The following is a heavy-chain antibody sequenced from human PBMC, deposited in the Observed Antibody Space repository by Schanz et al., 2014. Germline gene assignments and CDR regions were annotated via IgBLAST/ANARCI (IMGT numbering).Heavy chain of an antibody. CDR3: ARGYGDSPTDF. J-gene: IGHJ4*02. Sequence: QVQLVQSGAEVKKPGSSVKVSCTASGGTFSTYPINWLRQAPGQGLEWMGRIIPILGIANYAQKFQGRVTITADRSTSTAYMELSSLRSEDTAVYYCARGYGDSPTDFWGQGTLVTVSS. CDR2: IIPILGIA. D-gene: IGHD4-17*01. V-gene: IGHV1-69*02. CDR1: GGTFSTYP.